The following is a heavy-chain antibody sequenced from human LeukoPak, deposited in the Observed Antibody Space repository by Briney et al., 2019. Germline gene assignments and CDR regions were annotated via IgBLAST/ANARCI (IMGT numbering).Heavy chain of an antibody. CDR2: INPNTDKT. J-gene: IGHJ4*02. V-gene: IGHV1-8*01. CDR1: GYTFTSSD. Sequence: ASVKVSCKASGYTFTSSDINWVRQAAGQGLEWMGWINPNTDKTGYARNFQGRVTMTKNISISTAYMEVSSLTYEDTAIYYCARGRPGLASAGIYDFWGKGTLITVSS. D-gene: IGHD6-13*01. CDR3: ARGRPGLASAGIYDF.